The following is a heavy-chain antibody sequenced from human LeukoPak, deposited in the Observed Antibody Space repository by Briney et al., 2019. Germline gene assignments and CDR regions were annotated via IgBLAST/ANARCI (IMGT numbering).Heavy chain of an antibody. CDR1: GFTFDDYA. D-gene: IGHD3-3*01. V-gene: IGHV3-43*02. Sequence: GGSLRLSCAASGFTFDDYAMHWVRQAPGKGLEWVSLISGDGGSTYYADSVKGRFTISRDNSKNSLYLQMNSLRTEDTALYYCARSPYYDCWSDNWFDPWGQGTLVTVSS. CDR3: ARSPYYDCWSDNWFDP. J-gene: IGHJ5*02. CDR2: ISGDGGST.